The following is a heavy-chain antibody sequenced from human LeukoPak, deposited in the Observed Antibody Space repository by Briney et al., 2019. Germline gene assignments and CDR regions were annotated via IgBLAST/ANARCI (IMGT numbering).Heavy chain of an antibody. CDR3: ARASGSYSDAFDI. D-gene: IGHD1-26*01. J-gene: IGHJ3*02. V-gene: IGHV3-21*01. Sequence: QPGGSLRLSCAASGFTLRRFAMNWVRQAPGKGLEWVSSIASDGDTFYADFVRGRFSISRDNAKNSPYLQMNSLRAEDTAVYYCARASGSYSDAFDIWGQGTMVTVSS. CDR2: SIASDGDT. CDR1: GFTLRRFA.